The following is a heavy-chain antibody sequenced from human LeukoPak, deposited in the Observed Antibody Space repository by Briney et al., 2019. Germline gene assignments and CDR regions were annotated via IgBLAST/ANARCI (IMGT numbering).Heavy chain of an antibody. CDR2: ISGSGGST. CDR3: AKFLISDSSGYYWDAFDI. CDR1: GFTFSSYA. Sequence: PGGSLRLSCAASGFTFSSYAMSWVRQAPGKGLEWVSAISGSGGSTYYADSVKGRFTISRDNSKNTLYLQMNSLRAEDTAVYYCAKFLISDSSGYYWDAFDIWGQGTMVTVSS. V-gene: IGHV3-23*01. D-gene: IGHD3-22*01. J-gene: IGHJ3*02.